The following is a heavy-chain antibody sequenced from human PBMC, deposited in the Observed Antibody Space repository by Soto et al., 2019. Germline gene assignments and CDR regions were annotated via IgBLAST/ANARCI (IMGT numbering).Heavy chain of an antibody. CDR2: IDKSAESA. CDR3: AKAGGVIDDTTVYRQIDY. CDR1: EFTFSSYA. Sequence: EVQLLDSGGGLVQPGGSLRLSCAASEFTFSSYAMSWVRQAPGKGLEWVSGIDKSAESAFYADSVKGRFTISRDNSKNTFYLQMNSLRVEDTAVYYCAKAGGVIDDTTVYRQIDYWGQGTLVTVSS. D-gene: IGHD2-8*02. V-gene: IGHV3-23*01. J-gene: IGHJ4*02.